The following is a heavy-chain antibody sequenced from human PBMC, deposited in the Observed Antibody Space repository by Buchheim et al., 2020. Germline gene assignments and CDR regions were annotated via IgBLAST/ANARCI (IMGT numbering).Heavy chain of an antibody. CDR2: ISVSDSDI. CDR3: TRDFEY. J-gene: IGHJ4*02. V-gene: IGHV3-48*02. CDR1: GFTFSGYT. Sequence: DVQLVESGGGLVQPGGSLRLSCAASGFTFSGYTMNWVRQAPGKGPEWLAYISVSDSDIYYADSVSGRFTISRDHAKKSLSLQMNSLREEDTALYYCTRDFEYWGQGTL.